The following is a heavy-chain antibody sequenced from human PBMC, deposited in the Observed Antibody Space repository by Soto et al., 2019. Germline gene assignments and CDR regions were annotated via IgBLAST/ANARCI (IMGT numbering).Heavy chain of an antibody. CDR3: ARSRSEYYYDSSGYFLGY. CDR2: IIPIFGTA. Sequence: SVKVSCKASGGTFSSYAISWVRQAPGQGLEWMGGIIPIFGTANYAQKFQGRVTITADESTSTAYMELSSLRSEDTAVYYCARSRSEYYYDSSGYFLGYWGQGTLVTVSS. V-gene: IGHV1-69*13. J-gene: IGHJ4*02. CDR1: GGTFSSYA. D-gene: IGHD3-22*01.